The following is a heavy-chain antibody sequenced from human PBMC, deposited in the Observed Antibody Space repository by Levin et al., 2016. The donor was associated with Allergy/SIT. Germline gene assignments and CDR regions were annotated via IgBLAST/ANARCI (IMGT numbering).Heavy chain of an antibody. V-gene: IGHV1-46*01. D-gene: IGHD3-10*01. J-gene: IGHJ4*02. CDR2: INPSGGST. CDR3: ARGHHYYGSGSYYNEGDY. Sequence: WVRQAPGQGLEWMGIINPSGGSTSYAQKFQGRVTMTRDTSTSTVYMELSSLRSEDTAVYYCARGHHYYGSGSYYNEGDYWGQGTLVTVSS.